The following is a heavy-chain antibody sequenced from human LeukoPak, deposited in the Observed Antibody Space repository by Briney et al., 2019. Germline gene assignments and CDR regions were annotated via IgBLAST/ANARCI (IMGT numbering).Heavy chain of an antibody. V-gene: IGHV3-30*04. Sequence: QPGRSLRLSCAASGFTFSSYAMHWVRQAPGKGLEWVAVISYDGSNKYYADSVKGRFTISRDNSKNTLYLQMKSLRAEDTAVYYCARSTMVRGVIFDYWGQGTLVTVSS. CDR2: ISYDGSNK. D-gene: IGHD3-10*01. CDR3: ARSTMVRGVIFDY. CDR1: GFTFSSYA. J-gene: IGHJ4*02.